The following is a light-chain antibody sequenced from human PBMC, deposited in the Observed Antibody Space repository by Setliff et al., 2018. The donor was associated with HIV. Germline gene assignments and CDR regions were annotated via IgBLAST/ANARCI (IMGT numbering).Light chain of an antibody. CDR3: CSYAGSRAFDV. CDR2: EVT. V-gene: IGLV2-23*02. J-gene: IGLJ1*01. CDR1: SSDIGGFNF. Sequence: QSVLTQPASVSGSPGQSITISCTGTSSDIGGFNFVSWYQQHPGKAPKLTIYEVTKRPSGISNRFSGSKSGNTASLTISGLQTDDEADYYCCSYAGSRAFDVFGTGTKATVL.